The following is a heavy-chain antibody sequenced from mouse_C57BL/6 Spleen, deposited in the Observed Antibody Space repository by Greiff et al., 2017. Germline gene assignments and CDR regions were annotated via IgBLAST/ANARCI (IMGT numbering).Heavy chain of an antibody. CDR3: ARYGYEGYCFDY. CDR2: INPNNGGT. D-gene: IGHD2-2*01. Sequence: EVQLQQSGPELVKPGASVKISCKASGYTFTDYYMNWVKQSHGKSLEWIGDINPNNGGTSYNQKFKGKATLTVDKSSSTAYMELRSLTSEDSAVYYCARYGYEGYCFDYWGQGTTLTVSS. J-gene: IGHJ2*01. V-gene: IGHV1-26*01. CDR1: GYTFTDYY.